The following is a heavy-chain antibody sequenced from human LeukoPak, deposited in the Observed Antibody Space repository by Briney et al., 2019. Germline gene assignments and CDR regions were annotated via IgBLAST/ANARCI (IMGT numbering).Heavy chain of an antibody. D-gene: IGHD4-17*01. V-gene: IGHV3-23*01. CDR2: ISGSGGST. Sequence: GGSLRLSCAASGFTFSSYAMSWVRQAPGKGLEWVSAISGSGGSTYYADSVKGRFTISRDTSKNTLYLQLNSLRAEDTALYYCATLYGDYGSYWGQGTLVTVSS. CDR3: ATLYGDYGSY. J-gene: IGHJ4*02. CDR1: GFTFSSYA.